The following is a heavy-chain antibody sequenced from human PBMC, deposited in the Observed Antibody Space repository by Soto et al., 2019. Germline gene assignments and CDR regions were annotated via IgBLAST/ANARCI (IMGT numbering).Heavy chain of an antibody. Sequence: ASVKVSCKASGYTFTSYGISWVRQAPGQGLEWMGWISAYNGNTNYAQKLQGRVTMTTDTSTSTAYMELRSLRSDDTAVYYCARGGIVVVPAANNYYYYYMDVWGKGTTVTV. J-gene: IGHJ6*03. CDR1: GYTFTSYG. V-gene: IGHV1-18*01. D-gene: IGHD2-2*01. CDR2: ISAYNGNT. CDR3: ARGGIVVVPAANNYYYYYMDV.